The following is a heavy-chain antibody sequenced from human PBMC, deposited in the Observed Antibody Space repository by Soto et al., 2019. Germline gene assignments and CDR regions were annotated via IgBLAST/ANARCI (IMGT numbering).Heavy chain of an antibody. Sequence: QITLKESGPTLVKPTQPLTLTCTFSGFSLTTSPVGVGWIRQPPGKALECLALIYWDDDKRYSPSLKSRLTITKDTSKNQVVLTMTNMDPLDTATYYCAHRRAMGSNWNYGDFDFWGQGTVVTVSS. CDR3: AHRRAMGSNWNYGDFDF. CDR2: IYWDDDK. CDR1: GFSLTTSPVG. V-gene: IGHV2-5*02. D-gene: IGHD1-7*01. J-gene: IGHJ4*02.